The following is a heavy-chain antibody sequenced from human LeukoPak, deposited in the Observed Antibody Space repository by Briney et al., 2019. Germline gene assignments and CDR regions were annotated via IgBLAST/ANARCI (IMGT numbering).Heavy chain of an antibody. CDR1: GFTFSSYA. D-gene: IGHD2-15*01. CDR3: ARDLEGYCSGGSCYTDY. Sequence: GGSLRLSCAASGFTFSSYAMSWVRQAPGKGLEWVLGISGSGGSTYYADSVKGRFTISRDNSKNSLYLQMNSLRAEDTALYYCARDLEGYCSGGSCYTDYWGQGTLVTVSS. V-gene: IGHV3-23*01. CDR2: ISGSGGST. J-gene: IGHJ4*02.